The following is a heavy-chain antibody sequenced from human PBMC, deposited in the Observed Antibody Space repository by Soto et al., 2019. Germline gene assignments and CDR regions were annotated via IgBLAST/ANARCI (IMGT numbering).Heavy chain of an antibody. J-gene: IGHJ4*02. Sequence: SETLSLACSVSGGSVSSSDYFWAWIRQPPGKGLEWIGTIYYSGTTYYNPSLKSRVTISVDMSKNQFSLKLSSVTAADTAVYYCARDSKDLAAFDYWGQGILVTVSS. CDR3: ARDSKDLAAFDY. CDR1: GGSVSSSDYF. V-gene: IGHV4-39*01. D-gene: IGHD6-25*01. CDR2: IYYSGTT.